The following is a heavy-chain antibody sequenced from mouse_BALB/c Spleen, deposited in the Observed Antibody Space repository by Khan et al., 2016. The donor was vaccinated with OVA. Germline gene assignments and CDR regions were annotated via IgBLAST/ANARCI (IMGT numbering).Heavy chain of an antibody. CDR3: ARSLVDYYAMDY. CDR2: ISSGGHYT. V-gene: IGHV5-9-3*01. J-gene: IGHJ4*01. D-gene: IGHD2-2*01. CDR1: GFTFSSYA. Sequence: EVQLLESGGGVVKPGGSLKLSCSASGFTFSSYAMSWVRQTPEKRLEWVATISSGGHYTFYPDSVKGRFTISRASAKNTLYLQMSSLRSEDTAMYYCARSLVDYYAMDYWGQGTSVTVSS.